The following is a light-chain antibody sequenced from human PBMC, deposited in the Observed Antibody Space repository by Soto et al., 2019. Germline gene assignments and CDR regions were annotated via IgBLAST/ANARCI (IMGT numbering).Light chain of an antibody. CDR1: SSNIGAGYD. CDR2: GNS. Sequence: QSVLTQPPSVSGAPGQRVTISCTGSSSNIGAGYDVHWYQQLPGTAPKLLIYGNSNRPSGVPDRFSGSKSGTSASLAITWLQAEDEADYYCPSYVCSLSTDVCGTGTKVTVL. V-gene: IGLV1-40*01. J-gene: IGLJ1*01. CDR3: PSYVCSLSTDV.